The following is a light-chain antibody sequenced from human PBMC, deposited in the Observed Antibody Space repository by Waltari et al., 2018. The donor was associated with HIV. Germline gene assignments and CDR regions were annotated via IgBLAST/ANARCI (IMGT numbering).Light chain of an antibody. V-gene: IGLV1-44*01. CDR2: RNN. CDR3: AAWDDSLNGWV. Sequence: QSVVTQPPSASGTPGQRVTISCFGRDSNVRGNTVNWDQQYPGAAPKLLIYRNNQRPSGVPDRCSGSKSGTSASLAISGLQSEDEADYYCAAWDDSLNGWVFGGGTRVTVL. CDR1: DSNVRGNT. J-gene: IGLJ3*02.